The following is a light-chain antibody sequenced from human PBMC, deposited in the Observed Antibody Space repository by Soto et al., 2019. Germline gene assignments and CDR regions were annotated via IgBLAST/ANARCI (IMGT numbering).Light chain of an antibody. CDR3: QQYKTYS. CDR2: KAS. J-gene: IGKJ1*01. V-gene: IGKV1-5*03. CDR1: QSIGTW. Sequence: DLQMTQSPSTLSASVGDRVTITCRASQSIGTWLAWYQQKPGKAPKLLIYKASTLESGVPSRFSGTGSGTEFTLTISSLQPDDFATYYCQQYKTYSFGQGTKVEIK.